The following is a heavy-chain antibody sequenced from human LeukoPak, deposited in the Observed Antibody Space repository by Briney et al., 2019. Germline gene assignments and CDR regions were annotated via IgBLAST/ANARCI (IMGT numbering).Heavy chain of an antibody. J-gene: IGHJ3*01. CDR1: GYTFTAQY. D-gene: IGHD3-10*01. CDR2: INPDSGGT. CDR3: AREFRSNYNDAFDL. Sequence: ASVKVSCKASGYTFTAQYIHWVRQAPGQGLEWMGWINPDSGGTHFVQKFQGRVTMTRDTSISTADMELSRLRFDDTAVYYCAREFRSNYNDAFDLWGQGTLVTVSS. V-gene: IGHV1-2*02.